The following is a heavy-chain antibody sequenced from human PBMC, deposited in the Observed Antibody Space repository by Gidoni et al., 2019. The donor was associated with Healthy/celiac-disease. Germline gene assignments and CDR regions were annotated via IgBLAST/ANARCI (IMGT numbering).Heavy chain of an antibody. V-gene: IGHV4-31*03. J-gene: IGHJ4*02. Sequence: QVQLQESGPGLVKPSQILSLTCTVSGDSISSGEYYWSWIRQRPGKGLEWIGYLYYRGTTSYTPSLKSRVAISVDTSKNQFSLYLRSVTAADTAVYYCARTRAYSGTYCDFDHWGQGTLVTVSS. D-gene: IGHD1-26*01. CDR1: GDSISSGEYY. CDR2: LYYRGTT. CDR3: ARTRAYSGTYCDFDH.